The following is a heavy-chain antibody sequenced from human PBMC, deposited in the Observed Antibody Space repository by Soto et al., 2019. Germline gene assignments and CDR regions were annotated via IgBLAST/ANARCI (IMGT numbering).Heavy chain of an antibody. D-gene: IGHD1-26*01. CDR3: AKDVVVGATTGLGDYYYYYGMDV. CDR2: ISYDGSSK. V-gene: IGHV3-30*18. Sequence: GGSLRLSCAASGFTFSSYGMHWVRQAPGKGLEWVAVISYDGSSKYYADSVKGRFTISRDNSKNTLYLQMNSLRAEDTAVYYCAKDVVVGATTGLGDYYYYYGMDVWGQGTTVTVSS. CDR1: GFTFSSYG. J-gene: IGHJ6*02.